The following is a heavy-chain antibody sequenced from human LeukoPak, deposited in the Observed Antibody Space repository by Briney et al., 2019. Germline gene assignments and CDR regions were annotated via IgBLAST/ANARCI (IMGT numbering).Heavy chain of an antibody. Sequence: GGSLRLSCAASGFTFTDYYMSWIRQAPGKGLEWVSYITSSGTTIYYADSVKGRFTISRDNSKNTLYLQMNSLRAEDTAVYYCARDPGIAVAGYFDYWGQGTLVTVSS. D-gene: IGHD6-19*01. V-gene: IGHV3-11*04. CDR3: ARDPGIAVAGYFDY. J-gene: IGHJ4*02. CDR1: GFTFTDYY. CDR2: ITSSGTTI.